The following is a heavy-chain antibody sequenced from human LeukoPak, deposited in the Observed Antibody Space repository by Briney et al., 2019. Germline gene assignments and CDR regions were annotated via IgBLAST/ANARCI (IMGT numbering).Heavy chain of an antibody. J-gene: IGHJ4*02. Sequence: PGGSLRLSCEASGFTFATYPMSWVRQAPGKGLEWVSTFSGSGGRTLYADSVKGRFTISRDNSKNTLSLQMNSLRTEDTAIYFCARSPERLGQGYLDSWGQGTLVTVSS. V-gene: IGHV3-23*01. D-gene: IGHD3/OR15-3a*01. CDR1: GFTFATYP. CDR3: ARSPERLGQGYLDS. CDR2: FSGSGGRT.